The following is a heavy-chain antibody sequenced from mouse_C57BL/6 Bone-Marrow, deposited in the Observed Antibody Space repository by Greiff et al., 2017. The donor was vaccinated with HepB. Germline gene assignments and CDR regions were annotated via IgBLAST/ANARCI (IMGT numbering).Heavy chain of an antibody. J-gene: IGHJ1*03. V-gene: IGHV1-7*01. CDR2: INPSSGYT. Sequence: VKLMESGAELAKPGASVKLSCKASGYTFTSYWMHWVNQRPGQGLEWIGYINPSSGYTKYNQKFKDKATLTADKSSSTAYNQLSSLTYEDSAVYCCARNDNNGYWYFDVWGTGTTLTVSS. D-gene: IGHD1-1*01. CDR1: GYTFTSYW. CDR3: ARNDNNGYWYFDV.